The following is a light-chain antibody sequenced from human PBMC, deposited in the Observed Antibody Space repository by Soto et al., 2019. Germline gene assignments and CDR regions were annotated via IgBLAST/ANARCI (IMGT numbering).Light chain of an antibody. CDR3: SSYTTSTSFIL. J-gene: IGLJ2*01. CDR2: EVS. V-gene: IGLV2-14*01. CDR1: SSDIGNYDF. Sequence: QSALTQPASVSGSPGQSITISCTGTSSDIGNYDFVSWYQQVPGTAPKAMIYEVSSRPSGVSNRFSGSKSGNTASLTISGRQAEDEAYYYCSSYTTSTSFILFGGGTKRTVL.